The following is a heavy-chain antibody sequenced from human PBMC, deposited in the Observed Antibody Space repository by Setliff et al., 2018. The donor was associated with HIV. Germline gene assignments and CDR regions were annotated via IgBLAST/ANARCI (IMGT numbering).Heavy chain of an antibody. CDR3: AKRTALTGGPFDY. CDR1: GFTFNYHA. V-gene: IGHV3-23*01. J-gene: IGHJ4*02. D-gene: IGHD2-8*02. CDR2: ISGSGDST. Sequence: GGSLRLSCAASGFTFNYHAMTWVRQAPGKGLEWVSGISGSGDSTFYAHSVKGRFTISRDNSRDTLYLEMNNLRAEDTALYYCAKRTALTGGPFDYWGQGTLVTVSS.